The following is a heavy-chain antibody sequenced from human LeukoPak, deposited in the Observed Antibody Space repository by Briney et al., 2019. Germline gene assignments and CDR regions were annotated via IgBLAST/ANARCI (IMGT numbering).Heavy chain of an antibody. CDR2: ISAYNGNT. Sequence: ASVKVSCTASGYTFTSYGISWVRQAPGQGLEWMGWISAYNGNTNYAQKLQGRVTMTTDTSTSTAYMELRSLRSDDTAVYYCARDLAGKTSGRLGDYWGQGTLVTVSS. CDR1: GYTFTSYG. CDR3: ARDLAGKTSGRLGDY. J-gene: IGHJ4*02. V-gene: IGHV1-18*01.